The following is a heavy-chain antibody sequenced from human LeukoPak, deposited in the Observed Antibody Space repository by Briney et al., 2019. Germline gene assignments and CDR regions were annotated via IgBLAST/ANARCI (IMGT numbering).Heavy chain of an antibody. V-gene: IGHV1-2*02. J-gene: IGHJ5*02. Sequence: GASVKVSCKASGYTFTGYYMHWVRQAPGQGLEWMGWINPNSGGTNYAQKLQGRVTMTTDTSTSTAYMEPRSLRSDDTAVYYCARDYDSSGYYRPWGQGTLVTVSS. CDR1: GYTFTGYY. CDR2: INPNSGGT. CDR3: ARDYDSSGYYRP. D-gene: IGHD3-22*01.